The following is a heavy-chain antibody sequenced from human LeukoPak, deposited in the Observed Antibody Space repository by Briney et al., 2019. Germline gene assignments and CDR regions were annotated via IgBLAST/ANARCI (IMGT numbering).Heavy chain of an antibody. Sequence: PGGSLRLSCAASGFTFSSYAMSWVRQAPGEGLEWVSSITTSGGSTYYADSVKGRFTISRDNAKNTLYLQMNSLRAEDTAVYYCAKDHYVSGRYDAFDIWGQRTMVTVSS. CDR2: ITTSGGST. D-gene: IGHD3-10*01. V-gene: IGHV3-23*01. J-gene: IGHJ3*02. CDR3: AKDHYVSGRYDAFDI. CDR1: GFTFSSYA.